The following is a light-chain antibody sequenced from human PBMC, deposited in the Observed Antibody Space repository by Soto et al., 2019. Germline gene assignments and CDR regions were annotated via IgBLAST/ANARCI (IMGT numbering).Light chain of an antibody. CDR1: QSITNNY. CDR3: QQYGSSPRT. V-gene: IGKV3-20*01. Sequence: IVLTQSPATLSLSPGESATLSCRASQSITNNYLAWYQQKPGQAPRLLIYGASSRATGIPDRFSGSGSGTDFALTISRLEPEDFAVYYCQQYGSSPRTFGQGTKVDIK. CDR2: GAS. J-gene: IGKJ1*01.